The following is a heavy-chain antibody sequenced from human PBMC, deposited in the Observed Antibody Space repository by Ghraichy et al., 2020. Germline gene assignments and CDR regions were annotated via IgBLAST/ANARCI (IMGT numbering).Heavy chain of an antibody. CDR2: ISDSGGST. J-gene: IGHJ4*02. Sequence: GGSLRLSCTASGFTFSNYAMNWVRQAPGKGLEWVSAISDSGGSTYYADSVKGRFTISRDTSKNTMSLQINSLRAEDTAIYYCAKEGYSHDFAYWGQGTLVADSS. CDR1: GFTFSNYA. D-gene: IGHD4-11*01. V-gene: IGHV3-23*01. CDR3: AKEGYSHDFAY.